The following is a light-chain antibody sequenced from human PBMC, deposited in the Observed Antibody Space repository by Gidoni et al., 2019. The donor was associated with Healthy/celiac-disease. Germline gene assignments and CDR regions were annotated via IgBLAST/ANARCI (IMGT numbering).Light chain of an antibody. Sequence: QSVLTQPPSASGTPGQRVTISCSGSSSNIGSNYVYRYQQLPGTAPKLLIYRNNQRPSGVPDRFSGSTSGTSASLAISGLRSEDEADYYCAAWDDSLSVFFGGGTKLTVL. J-gene: IGLJ2*01. CDR2: RNN. CDR1: SSNIGSNY. CDR3: AAWDDSLSVF. V-gene: IGLV1-47*01.